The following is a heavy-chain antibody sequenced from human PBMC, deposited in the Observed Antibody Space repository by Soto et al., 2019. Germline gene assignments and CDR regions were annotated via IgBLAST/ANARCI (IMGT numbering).Heavy chain of an antibody. CDR1: GITFGSRA. V-gene: IGHV3-7*03. CDR2: IKTDGSET. CDR3: TSDRYPRFYHGSGSYPYY. Sequence: GGSLRLSCVASGITFGSRAMSWVRQAPGKGLEWVANIKTDGSETHYVDSVKGRFTISRDNPKTSLFLQMNSLRVEDTAVYFCTSDRYPRFYHGSGSYPYYWGQGTPVTVSS. D-gene: IGHD3-10*01. J-gene: IGHJ4*02.